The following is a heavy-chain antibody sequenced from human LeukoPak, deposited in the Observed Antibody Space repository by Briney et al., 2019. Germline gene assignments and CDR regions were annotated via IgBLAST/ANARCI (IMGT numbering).Heavy chain of an antibody. CDR1: GGSISSHY. D-gene: IGHD3-10*01. CDR2: IYYSGST. V-gene: IGHV4-59*11. CDR3: ASARYGSGSYFPYY. Sequence: SETLSLTCTVSGGSISSHYWSWIRQPPGKGLEWIGYIYYSGSTNYNPSLKSRVTISEDTSKNQFSLKLSSVTAADTAVYYCASARYGSGSYFPYYWGQGTLVTVSS. J-gene: IGHJ4*02.